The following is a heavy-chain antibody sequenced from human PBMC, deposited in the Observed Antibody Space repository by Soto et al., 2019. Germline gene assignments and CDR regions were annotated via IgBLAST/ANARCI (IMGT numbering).Heavy chain of an antibody. V-gene: IGHV3-33*01. Sequence: GGSLRLSCAASGFTFSSYGMHWVRQAPGKGLEWVAVIWYDGSNKYYADSVKGRFTISRDNSKNTLYLQMNSLRAEDTAVYYCARDGPYSSSSDYFDYWGQGTLVTVSS. CDR2: IWYDGSNK. CDR3: ARDGPYSSSSDYFDY. D-gene: IGHD6-6*01. CDR1: GFTFSSYG. J-gene: IGHJ4*02.